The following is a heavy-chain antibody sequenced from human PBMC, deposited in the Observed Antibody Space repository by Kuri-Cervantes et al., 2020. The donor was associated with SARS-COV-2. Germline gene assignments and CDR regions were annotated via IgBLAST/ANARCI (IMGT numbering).Heavy chain of an antibody. D-gene: IGHD2-2*01. Sequence: ASVKVSCKESGYTFTSYYMHWVRQAPGQGLEWMGIINPSGGSTSYAQKFQGRVTTTRDTSTSTVYMELSSLRSEDTAVYYCAREDIVVVPAYYDDAFDIWGQGTMVTVSS. CDR3: AREDIVVVPAYYDDAFDI. J-gene: IGHJ3*02. CDR2: INPSGGST. V-gene: IGHV1-46*01. CDR1: GYTFTSYY.